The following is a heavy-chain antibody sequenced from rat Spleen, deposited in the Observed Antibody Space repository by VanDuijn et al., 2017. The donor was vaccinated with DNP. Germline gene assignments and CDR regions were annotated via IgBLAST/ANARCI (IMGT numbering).Heavy chain of an antibody. J-gene: IGHJ1*01. CDR1: DYSITSNY. D-gene: IGHD1-11*01. CDR2: INYSGTT. V-gene: IGHV3-1*01. CDR3: ARGLNYGGYNYYWYFDF. Sequence: EVYLQESGPGLVKPSQSLSLTCSVADYSITSNYWAWIRKFPGNKMEWMGYINYSGTTAYNPSLRSRISITRDTSKNQFFLQLNSVTTEDTATYYCARGLNYGGYNYYWYFDFWGPGTMVTVSS.